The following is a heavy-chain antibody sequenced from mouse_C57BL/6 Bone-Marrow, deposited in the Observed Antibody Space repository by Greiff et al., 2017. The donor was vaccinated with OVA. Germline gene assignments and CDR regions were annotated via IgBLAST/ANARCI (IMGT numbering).Heavy chain of an antibody. CDR3: ARFHYYGSSYEDWYFDV. V-gene: IGHV3-8*01. Sequence: EVHLVESGPGLAKPSQTLSLTCSVTGYSITSDYWNWIRKFPGNKLEYMGYISYSGSTYYNPSLKSRISITRDTSKNQYYLQLNSVTTEDTATYYCARFHYYGSSYEDWYFDVWGTGTTVTVSS. J-gene: IGHJ1*03. D-gene: IGHD1-1*01. CDR1: GYSITSDY. CDR2: ISYSGST.